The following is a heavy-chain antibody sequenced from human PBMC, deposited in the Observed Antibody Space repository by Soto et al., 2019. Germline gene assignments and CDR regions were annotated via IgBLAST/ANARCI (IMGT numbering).Heavy chain of an antibody. CDR1: GGSISSSSYY. Sequence: SETLSLTCTVSGGSISSSSYYWGWIRQPPGKGLEWIGSIYYSGSTYYNPSLKSRVTISVNTSKNQFSLKLSSLTAADTAVYYCARHYYYDYIWGSYRPDYMDVWGKGTTVTVSS. CDR3: ARHYYYDYIWGSYRPDYMDV. D-gene: IGHD3-16*02. J-gene: IGHJ6*03. V-gene: IGHV4-39*01. CDR2: IYYSGST.